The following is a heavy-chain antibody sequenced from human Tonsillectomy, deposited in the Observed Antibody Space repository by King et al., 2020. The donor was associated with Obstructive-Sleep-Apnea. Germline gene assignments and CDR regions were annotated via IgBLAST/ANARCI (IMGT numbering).Heavy chain of an antibody. CDR3: ARRTAVRGVIIGEFDY. CDR1: GYSFTSYW. V-gene: IGHV5-51*01. J-gene: IGHJ4*02. D-gene: IGHD3-10*01. Sequence: QLVQSGAEVKKPGESLKISCKGSGYSFTSYWIGWVRQMPGKGLEWMGIIYPGDSDTRYSPSFQGQVTISADKSISTAYLQWSSLKASDTAMYYCARRTAVRGVIIGEFDYWGQGTLVTVSS. CDR2: IYPGDSDT.